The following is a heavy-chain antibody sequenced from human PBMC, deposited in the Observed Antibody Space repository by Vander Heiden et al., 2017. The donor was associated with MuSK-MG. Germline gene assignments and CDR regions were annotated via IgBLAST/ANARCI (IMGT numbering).Heavy chain of an antibody. CDR2: ISGSGGNT. CDR1: AFTLSSYA. D-gene: IGHD2-2*01. Sequence: EVQLLESGGGLVQPGGSLRLSCAASAFTLSSYAMNWARQAPGKGLEWFSAISGSGGNTYYADAVKGRFTISRDNFNNTMFLQMSRLRAEDTAVYYFAKSAYAPYYYVNVWGKGTTVTVSS. V-gene: IGHV3-23*01. J-gene: IGHJ6*03. CDR3: AKSAYAPYYYVNV.